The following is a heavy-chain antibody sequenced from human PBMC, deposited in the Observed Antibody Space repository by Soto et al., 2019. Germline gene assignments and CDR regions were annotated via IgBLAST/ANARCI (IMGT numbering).Heavy chain of an antibody. CDR1: GFTFSGSA. V-gene: IGHV3-73*02. J-gene: IGHJ4*02. Sequence: EVQLVESGGGLVQPGGSVIISCAASGFTFSGSAIHWVRQASGKGLEWLGRIKTRSYNYATAYTASLKGRFTISRDDSKNTAYLQMNSLKTEDTAVYFCSRLGAGGGDRDSPPYYLDSWGQGTLVTVSS. CDR2: IKTRSYNYAT. CDR3: SRLGAGGGDRDSPPYYLDS. D-gene: IGHD3-16*01.